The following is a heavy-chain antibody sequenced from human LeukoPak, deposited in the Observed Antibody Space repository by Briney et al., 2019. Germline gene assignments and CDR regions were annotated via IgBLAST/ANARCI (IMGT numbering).Heavy chain of an antibody. D-gene: IGHD2-2*01. CDR1: GGSISSGGYY. CDR3: ARDRAGGGYQPYYFDY. Sequence: SETLSLTCTVSGGSISSGGYYWSWIRQHPGKGLGWIGYIYYSGSTYYNPSLKSRVTISVDTSKNQFSLKLSSVTAADTAVYYCARDRAGGGYQPYYFDYWGQGTLVTVSS. J-gene: IGHJ4*02. CDR2: IYYSGST. V-gene: IGHV4-31*03.